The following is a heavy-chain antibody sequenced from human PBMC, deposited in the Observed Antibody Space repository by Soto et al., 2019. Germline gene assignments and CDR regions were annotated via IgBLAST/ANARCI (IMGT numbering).Heavy chain of an antibody. CDR1: GGTFRTST. CDR2: TIPILDVA. CDR3: ARDSPIGSTYSGYDAIDS. V-gene: IGHV1-69*08. D-gene: IGHD5-12*01. Sequence: QVQLVQSGAEVKKPGSSVKVSCKASGGTFRTSTFTWMPQAPGQELEWMGRTIPILDVADYAQDFQGRVTISADKSTSTAYMELTSLTSKDTAVYYCARDSPIGSTYSGYDAIDSWGQGTLVTVSS. J-gene: IGHJ4*02.